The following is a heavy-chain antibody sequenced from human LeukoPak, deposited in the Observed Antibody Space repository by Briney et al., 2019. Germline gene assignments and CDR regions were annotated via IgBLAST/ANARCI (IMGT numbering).Heavy chain of an antibody. V-gene: IGHV4-59*01. D-gene: IGHD2-15*01. CDR2: IYYSGST. CDR3: AREDVGLHFDY. J-gene: IGHJ4*02. Sequence: KPSETLSLTCTVSGGSISSYYWSWIRQPPGKGLEWIGYIYYSGSTNYNPSLKSRVTISVDTSKNQFSLKLSSVTAADTAVYYCAREDVGLHFDYWGQGTLVTVSS. CDR1: GGSISSYY.